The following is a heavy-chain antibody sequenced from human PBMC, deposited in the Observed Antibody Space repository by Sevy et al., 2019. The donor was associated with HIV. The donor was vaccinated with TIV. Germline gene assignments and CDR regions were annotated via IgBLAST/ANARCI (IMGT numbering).Heavy chain of an antibody. CDR1: GFTFSSYS. J-gene: IGHJ5*02. V-gene: IGHV3-30*04. Sequence: GGSLRLSCVGSGFTFSSYSFNWVRLAPGKGLEWVSLISHDGGTQFFADSERGRFTISRDNSKNTLWLEMNSLRPEDTAVYFCARDALPFCGGDCYSHFFDPWGQGTLVTVSS. CDR2: ISHDGGTQ. CDR3: ARDALPFCGGDCYSHFFDP. D-gene: IGHD2-21*02.